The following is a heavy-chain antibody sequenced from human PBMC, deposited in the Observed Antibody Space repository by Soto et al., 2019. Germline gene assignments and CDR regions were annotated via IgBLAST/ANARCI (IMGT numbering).Heavy chain of an antibody. Sequence: EVQLLESGGGLVQPGGSLRLSCAASGFTFSSYAMSWVRQAPGKGLAWVSAISGSGGSTYYADSVKGRFTISRDNSKNALYLQLNSLRAEDTAVYYCAKDLLDLVADDVAYWGQATLVTVSS. CDR1: GFTFSSYA. V-gene: IGHV3-23*01. D-gene: IGHD5-12*01. CDR2: ISGSGGST. CDR3: AKDLLDLVADDVAY. J-gene: IGHJ4*02.